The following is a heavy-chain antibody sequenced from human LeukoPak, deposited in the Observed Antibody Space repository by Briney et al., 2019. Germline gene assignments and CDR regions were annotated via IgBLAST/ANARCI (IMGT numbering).Heavy chain of an antibody. CDR1: GGSISSYY. J-gene: IGHJ3*02. V-gene: IGHV4-59*01. CDR2: IYYSGST. Sequence: PSETLSLTCPVSGGSISSYYWNWIRQPPGKGLEWIGYIYYSGSTNYNPSLKSRLTISVDTSKNQFSLKVSSLTSADTGVYYCARDPRDGYRDAFDIWGQGKMVTVSS. CDR3: ARDPRDGYRDAFDI. D-gene: IGHD5-24*01.